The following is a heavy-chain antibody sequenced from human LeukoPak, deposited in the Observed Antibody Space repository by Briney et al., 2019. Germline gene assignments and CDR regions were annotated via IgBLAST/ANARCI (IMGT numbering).Heavy chain of an antibody. D-gene: IGHD2-2*02. CDR3: AKAEGYCNSISCYTYYFDY. CDR1: GFTVSSNY. V-gene: IGHV3-53*05. CDR2: IYSGGRT. Sequence: GGSLRLSCAASGFTVSSNYMGWVRQAPGKGLDWVSVIYSGGRTYYADSVKGRFTISRDNSKNTLYLQMNSLRAEDTAVYYCAKAEGYCNSISCYTYYFDYWGQGTLVTVSS. J-gene: IGHJ4*02.